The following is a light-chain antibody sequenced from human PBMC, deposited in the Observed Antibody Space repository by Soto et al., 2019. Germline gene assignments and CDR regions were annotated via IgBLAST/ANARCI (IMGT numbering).Light chain of an antibody. J-gene: IGLJ1*01. V-gene: IGLV2-23*01. Sequence: YVLTQPASVSWSPGQSTTISCTGTSSDVGSYNLVSWYQQHPGKAPKLMIYEGSKRPSGVSNRFSGSKSGNTASLTISGLQAEDEADYYCCSYARSSTFGFGTGTKVTVL. CDR1: SSDVGSYNL. CDR2: EGS. CDR3: CSYARSSTFG.